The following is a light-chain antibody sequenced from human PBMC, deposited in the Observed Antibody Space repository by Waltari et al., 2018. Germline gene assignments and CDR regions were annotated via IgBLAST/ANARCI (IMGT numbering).Light chain of an antibody. V-gene: IGKV3-20*01. J-gene: IGKJ1*01. CDR3: KKYVRLKEK. CDR2: GAS. Sequence: EIVLTQSPGTLSLSPGERATLSCRASQSVSRALAWYQQKPGQAPRLLIYGASRRATGIPDKFSGRGSGTDFSLTSSRLENEDFEVYFCKKYVRLKEKLGQGTKVEIK. CDR1: QSVSRA.